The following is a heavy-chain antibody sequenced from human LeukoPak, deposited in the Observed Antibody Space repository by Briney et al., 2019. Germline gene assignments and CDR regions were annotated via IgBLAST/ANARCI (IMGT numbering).Heavy chain of an antibody. D-gene: IGHD4-17*01. CDR2: FNGGSGYI. CDR3: VRDMTTVTTCYLHH. Sequence: GGSLRLSCAASGFTFSSYSMKWVRQAPGKGLEWVSSFNGGSGYIYYADSVKGRFTISRDNTKNTMYLQMNSLRAEDTAVYYCVRDMTTVTTCYLHHWGRAPWSPSPQ. V-gene: IGHV3-21*01. J-gene: IGHJ1*01. CDR1: GFTFSSYS.